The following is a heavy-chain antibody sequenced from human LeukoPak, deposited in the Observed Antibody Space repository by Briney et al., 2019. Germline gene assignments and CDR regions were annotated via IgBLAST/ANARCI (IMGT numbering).Heavy chain of an antibody. V-gene: IGHV4-59*01. D-gene: IGHD6-13*01. CDR2: IYYSGTT. CDR1: GGSISSYY. CDR3: ARGVYVAAAQYGY. J-gene: IGHJ4*02. Sequence: SETLSLTCTVSGGSISSYYWSWIRQPPGKGLEWIGYIYYSGTTNYNPSLKSRVTISVDTSKNQFSLKLSSVTAADTAVYYCARGVYVAAAQYGYWGRGTLVTVSS.